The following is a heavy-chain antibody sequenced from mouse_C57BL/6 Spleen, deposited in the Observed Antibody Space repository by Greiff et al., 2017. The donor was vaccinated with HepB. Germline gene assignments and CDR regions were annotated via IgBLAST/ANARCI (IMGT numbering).Heavy chain of an antibody. V-gene: IGHV5-4*01. Sequence: EVMLVESGGGLVKPGGSLKLSCAASGFTFSSYAMSWVRQTPEKRLEWVATISDGGSYTYYPDNVKGRFTISRDNAKNNLYQQLSHLKSEDTAMYYCARDGATVDWYFDVWGTGTTVTVSS. CDR1: GFTFSSYA. CDR3: ARDGATVDWYFDV. J-gene: IGHJ1*03. D-gene: IGHD1-1*01. CDR2: ISDGGSYT.